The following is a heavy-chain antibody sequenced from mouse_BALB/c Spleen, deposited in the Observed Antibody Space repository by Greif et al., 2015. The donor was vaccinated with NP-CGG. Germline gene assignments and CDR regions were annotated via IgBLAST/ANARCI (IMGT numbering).Heavy chain of an antibody. CDR3: TRGDDYDGDYAMDY. Sequence: EVQLQQSGTVLARPGASVKMSCKASGYSFTSYWMHWVKQRPGQGLEWIGAIYPGNSDTSYNQKFKGKAKLTAVTSASTAYMELSSLTNEDSAVYYCTRGDDYDGDYAMDYWGQGTSVTVSS. V-gene: IGHV1-5*01. CDR1: GYSFTSYW. CDR2: IYPGNSDT. D-gene: IGHD2-4*01. J-gene: IGHJ4*01.